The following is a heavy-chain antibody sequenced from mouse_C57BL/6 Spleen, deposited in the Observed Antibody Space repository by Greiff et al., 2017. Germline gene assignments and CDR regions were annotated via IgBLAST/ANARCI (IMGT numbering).Heavy chain of an antibody. J-gene: IGHJ1*03. V-gene: IGHV3-6*01. CDR1: GYSITSGYY. D-gene: IGHD1-1*01. CDR2: ISYDGSN. CDR3: ARDLYGSPHWYFDV. Sequence: EVKLVESGPGLVKPSQSLSLTCSVTGYSITSGYYWNWIRQFPGNKLEWMGYISYDGSNNYNPSLKNRISITRDTSKNQFFLKLNSVTTEDTATYYCARDLYGSPHWYFDVWGTGTTVTVSS.